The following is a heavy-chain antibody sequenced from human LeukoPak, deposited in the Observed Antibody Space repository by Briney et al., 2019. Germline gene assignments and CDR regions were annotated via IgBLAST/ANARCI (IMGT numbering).Heavy chain of an antibody. CDR3: AREDDYGDAFDI. J-gene: IGHJ3*02. V-gene: IGHV4-30-2*01. CDR2: IYHSGST. Sequence: PSQTLSLTCTVSGGSISSGGYYWSWIRQPPGKGLEWIGYIYHSGSTYCNPSLKSRVTISVDRSKNQFSLKLSSVTAADTAVYYCAREDDYGDAFDIWGQGTMVTVSS. D-gene: IGHD4-17*01. CDR1: GGSISSGGYY.